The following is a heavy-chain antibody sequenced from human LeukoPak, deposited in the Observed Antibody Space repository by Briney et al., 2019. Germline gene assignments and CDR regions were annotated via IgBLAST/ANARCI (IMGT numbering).Heavy chain of an antibody. D-gene: IGHD1-1*01. V-gene: IGHV1-18*04. CDR2: ISPYLGNT. CDR1: GYNFVQYG. J-gene: IGHJ4*02. Sequence: ASVKVSCKASGYNFVQYGFSWVRQAPGQGLEWMAWISPYLGNTVFADRFQDRITVTTDTSTTTAYLELTSLKSDDTAVYFCARDDDDNALDYWGQGTLVTVSS. CDR3: ARDDDDNALDY.